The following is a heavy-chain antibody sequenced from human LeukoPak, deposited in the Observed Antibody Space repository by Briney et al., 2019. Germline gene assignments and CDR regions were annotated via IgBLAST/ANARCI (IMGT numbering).Heavy chain of an antibody. CDR1: GGSISSYY. CDR2: IYYSGST. J-gene: IGHJ6*02. V-gene: IGHV4-59*01. Sequence: SETLSLTCTVSGGSISSYYWSWIRQPPGKGLEWIGYIYYSGSTNYNPSLKSRVTISVDTSKNQFSLKLSSVTAADTPVYYCASYPTSRTRTTYGMDVWGQGTTVTVSS. CDR3: ASYPTSRTRTTYGMDV. D-gene: IGHD2-2*01.